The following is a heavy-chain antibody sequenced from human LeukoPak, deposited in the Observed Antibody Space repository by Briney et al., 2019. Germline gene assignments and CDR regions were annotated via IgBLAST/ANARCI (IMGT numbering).Heavy chain of an antibody. V-gene: IGHV1-69*04. J-gene: IGHJ6*04. CDR3: ARDHSGAYVDYYGMDV. CDR1: GGTFSSYA. Sequence: ASVKVSCKASGGTFSSYAISWVRQAPGQGLEWMGRIIPILGIANYAQKFQGRVTITADKSTSTAYMELSSLRSEDTAVYYCARDHSGAYVDYYGMDVGGKGTTVTVPS. CDR2: IIPILGIA. D-gene: IGHD4-17*01.